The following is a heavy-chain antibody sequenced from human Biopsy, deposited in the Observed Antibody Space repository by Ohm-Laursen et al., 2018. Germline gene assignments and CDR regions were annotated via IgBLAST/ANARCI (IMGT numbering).Heavy chain of an antibody. J-gene: IGHJ3*02. D-gene: IGHD1-26*01. CDR1: GGSISSYY. CDR3: AGIVLGPTNDAFDI. CDR2: IYTSGST. V-gene: IGHV4-4*07. Sequence: GTLSLTCTVSGGSISSYYWNWIRQPAGKGLEWIGRIYTSGSTNFNPSLKSRVTMSIDTSKNQFSLRLSFVTAADTAVYYCAGIVLGPTNDAFDIWGQGTMVTVSS.